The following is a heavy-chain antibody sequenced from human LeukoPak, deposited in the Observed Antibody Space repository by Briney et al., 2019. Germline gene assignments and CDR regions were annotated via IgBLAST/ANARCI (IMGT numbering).Heavy chain of an antibody. V-gene: IGHV3-21*04. D-gene: IGHD3-22*01. CDR2: ISSSSSYI. Sequence: EGSLRLSCAASGFTFSSYSMNWVRQAPGKGLEWVSSISSSSSYIYYVDSVKGRFTISRDNAKNSLYLQMNSLRAEDTAVYYCARDYYDSSGYYYFDYWGQGTLVTVSS. CDR3: ARDYYDSSGYYYFDY. CDR1: GFTFSSYS. J-gene: IGHJ4*02.